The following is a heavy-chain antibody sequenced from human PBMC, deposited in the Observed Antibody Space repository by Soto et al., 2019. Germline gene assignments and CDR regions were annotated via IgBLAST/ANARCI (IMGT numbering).Heavy chain of an antibody. Sequence: EVQLLESGGGLVQPGGSLRLSCAASGFTFSSYAMGWVRQAPGKGLEWVSTIGGSGFSIYYADSVKGRFTISRDNSKNTLYLQMNSLRADDTALYYCAKDTYDSSWYPTFLDSWGQGTLVTVSS. CDR3: AKDTYDSSWYPTFLDS. CDR1: GFTFSSYA. V-gene: IGHV3-23*01. D-gene: IGHD6-13*01. CDR2: IGGSGFSI. J-gene: IGHJ5*01.